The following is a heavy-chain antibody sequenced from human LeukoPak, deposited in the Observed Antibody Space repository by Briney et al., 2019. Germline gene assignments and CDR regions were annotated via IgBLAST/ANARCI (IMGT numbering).Heavy chain of an antibody. CDR2: ISYDGSNK. CDR3: AKDPKPVHDSSGYYGDY. D-gene: IGHD3-22*01. V-gene: IGHV3-30*18. J-gene: IGHJ4*02. Sequence: HPGRSLRLSCAASGFTFSSYGMHWVRQAPGKGLEWVADISYDGSNKYYADSVKGRFTISRDNSKNTLYLQMNSLRAEDTAVYYCAKDPKPVHDSSGYYGDYWGQGTLVTVSS. CDR1: GFTFSSYG.